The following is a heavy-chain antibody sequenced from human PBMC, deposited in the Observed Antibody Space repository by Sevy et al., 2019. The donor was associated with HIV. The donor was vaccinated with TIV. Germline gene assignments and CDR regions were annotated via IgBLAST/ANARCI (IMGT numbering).Heavy chain of an antibody. CDR2: IKEDGSEK. Sequence: GGSLRLPCAASGFILSRHWMSWVRQAPGKGLEWVANIKEDGSEKYYVDSVKGRFTISKDNAKNSLYLQMNSLRVEDTAVYYCARESIAAGVEAFDVWGQRTMVTVSS. J-gene: IGHJ3*01. D-gene: IGHD6-25*01. CDR1: GFILSRHW. V-gene: IGHV3-7*03. CDR3: ARESIAAGVEAFDV.